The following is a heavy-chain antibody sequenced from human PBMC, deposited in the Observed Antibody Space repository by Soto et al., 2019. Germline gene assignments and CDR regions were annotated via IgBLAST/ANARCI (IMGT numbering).Heavy chain of an antibody. V-gene: IGHV3-33*01. D-gene: IGHD4-17*01. CDR3: ARDRAVTTLGWFDY. CDR1: GFTFSSYG. J-gene: IGHJ4*02. Sequence: QVQQVESGGGVVQPGRSLRLSCAASGFTFSSYGMHWVRQAPGKGLEWVAVIWYDGSNKYYADSVKGRFTISRDNSKNTLYLQMNSLRAEDTAVYYCARDRAVTTLGWFDYWGQGTLVTVSS. CDR2: IWYDGSNK.